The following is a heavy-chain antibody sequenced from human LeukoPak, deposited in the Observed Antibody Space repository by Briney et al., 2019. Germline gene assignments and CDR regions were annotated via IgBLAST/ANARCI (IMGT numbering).Heavy chain of an antibody. CDR2: INPNSGGT. J-gene: IGHJ4*02. CDR1: GYTFTGYY. V-gene: IGHV1-2*02. CDR3: ARPEALWLQALPAY. D-gene: IGHD5-24*01. Sequence: EASVKVSCKASGYTFTGYYMHWVRQAPGQGLEWMGWINPNSGGTNYAQKFQGRVTMTRDTSISTAYMELSRLRSDDTAVYYCARPEALWLQALPAYWGQGTLVTVSS.